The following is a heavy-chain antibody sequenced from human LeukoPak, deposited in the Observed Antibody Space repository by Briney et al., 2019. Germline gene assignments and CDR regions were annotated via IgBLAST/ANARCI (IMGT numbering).Heavy chain of an antibody. CDR2: VYHTGNT. CDR1: GDFVSSNHW. J-gene: IGHJ5*02. CDR3: TRDASGNFYGTGWFDP. V-gene: IGHV4-4*02. D-gene: IGHD2-8*02. Sequence: SETLSLTCTVSGDFVSSNHWWTWVRQSPGKGLEWIGGVYHTGNTNYSSSLRSRITMSVDTSRNQFSLNLTSVTAADTALYYCTRDASGNFYGTGWFDPWGQGTLVIVSS.